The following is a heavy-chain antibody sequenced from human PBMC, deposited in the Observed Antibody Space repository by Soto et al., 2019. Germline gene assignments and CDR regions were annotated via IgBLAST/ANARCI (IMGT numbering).Heavy chain of an antibody. D-gene: IGHD6-13*01. V-gene: IGHV1-3*01. CDR1: GYTFTSYA. Sequence: GASVKVSCKASGYTFTSYAMHWVRQAPGQRLEWMGWINAGNGNTKYSQKFQGRVTITRDTSASTAYMELSSLRSEDTAVYYCARGGPRCGSSWHGAPLAYCGQRTPVPVSS. CDR3: ARGGPRCGSSWHGAPLAY. CDR2: INAGNGNT. J-gene: IGHJ1*01.